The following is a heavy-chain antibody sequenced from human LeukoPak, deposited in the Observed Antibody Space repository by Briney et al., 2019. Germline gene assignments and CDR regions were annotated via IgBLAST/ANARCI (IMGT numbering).Heavy chain of an antibody. J-gene: IGHJ4*02. Sequence: SETLSLTCTVSGGSISSGGYYWSWIRQHPGKGLEWIGYIYYSGSTYYNPSLKSRVTISVDTSKNQFSLKLSSVTAADTAVYYCARVAGSSWYADYWGQGTLVTVSS. V-gene: IGHV4-31*03. CDR3: ARVAGSSWYADY. CDR1: GGSISSGGYY. CDR2: IYYSGST. D-gene: IGHD6-13*01.